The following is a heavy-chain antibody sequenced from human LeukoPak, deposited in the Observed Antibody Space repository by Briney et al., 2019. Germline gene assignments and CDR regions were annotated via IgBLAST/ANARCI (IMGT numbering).Heavy chain of an antibody. J-gene: IGHJ3*02. CDR1: GGSISSYY. Sequence: PSETLSLTCTVSGGSISSYYWSWIRQPPGKGLEWIGYIYYSESTNYNPSLKSRVTISVDTSKNQFSLKLSSVTAADTAVYYCAKAGHYDSSGYPLKDDAFDIWGQGTMVTVSS. CDR2: IYYSEST. D-gene: IGHD3-22*01. CDR3: AKAGHYDSSGYPLKDDAFDI. V-gene: IGHV4-59*01.